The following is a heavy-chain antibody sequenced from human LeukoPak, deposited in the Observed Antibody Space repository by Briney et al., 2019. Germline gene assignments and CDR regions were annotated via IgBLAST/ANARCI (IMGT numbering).Heavy chain of an antibody. CDR2: IYSSGST. J-gene: IGHJ6*03. CDR3: ARLTGAAAGQNYYPYYFHV. D-gene: IGHD6-13*01. CDR1: GGSISRGSYY. V-gene: IGHV4-61*02. Sequence: PSQTLSLTCTVSGGSISRGSYYWSWIRQPAGKGLEWIGRIYSSGSTNYNPSRESRVTLSVGTSKNQFSLKMSPVTAADTAGYYCARLTGAAAGQNYYPYYFHVWGKGTTVTVSS.